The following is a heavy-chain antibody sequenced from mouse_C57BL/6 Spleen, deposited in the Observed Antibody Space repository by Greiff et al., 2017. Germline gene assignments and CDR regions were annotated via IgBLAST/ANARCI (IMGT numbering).Heavy chain of an antibody. J-gene: IGHJ4*01. CDR3: ARWFNYAMDY. CDR1: GYTFTSYW. CDR2: IYPSDSET. Sequence: VQLQQPGAELVRPGSSVKLSCKASGYTFTSYWMDWVKQRPGQGLEWIGNIYPSDSETHYNQKFKDKATLTVDKSSSTAYMQLSSLTSEDSAVYYCARWFNYAMDYWGQGTSVTVSS. D-gene: IGHD2-2*01. V-gene: IGHV1-61*01.